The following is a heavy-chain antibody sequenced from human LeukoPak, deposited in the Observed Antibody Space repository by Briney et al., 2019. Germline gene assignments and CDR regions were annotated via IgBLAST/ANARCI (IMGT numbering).Heavy chain of an antibody. D-gene: IGHD2-2*01. Sequence: ASVKVSCKASGYTFTSYYMHWVRQAPGQGLEWMGIINPSGGSTSYAQKFQGRVTMTRDTSTSTVYMGLSSLRSEDTAVYYCARDQLVGAPFDYWGQGTLVTVSS. V-gene: IGHV1-46*01. CDR2: INPSGGST. J-gene: IGHJ4*02. CDR1: GYTFTSYY. CDR3: ARDQLVGAPFDY.